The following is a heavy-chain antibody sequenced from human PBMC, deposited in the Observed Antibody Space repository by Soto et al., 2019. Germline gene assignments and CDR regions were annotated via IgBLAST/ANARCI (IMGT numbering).Heavy chain of an antibody. Sequence: GGSLRLSCAASGFTFSSYGMHWVRQAPGKGLEWVAVIWYDGSNKYYADSVKGRFTISRDNSKNTLYPQMNSLRAEDTAVYHCARGPAVAGFSYYYYMDVWGKGTTVTVSS. CDR3: ARGPAVAGFSYYYYMDV. CDR2: IWYDGSNK. CDR1: GFTFSSYG. V-gene: IGHV3-33*01. J-gene: IGHJ6*03. D-gene: IGHD6-19*01.